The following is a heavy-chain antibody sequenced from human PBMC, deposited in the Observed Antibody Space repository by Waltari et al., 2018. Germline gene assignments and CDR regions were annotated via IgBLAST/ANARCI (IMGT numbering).Heavy chain of an antibody. CDR1: GYIFTGYY. Sequence: QVQLVQSGAEVKKPGASMKVSCKASGYIFTGYYMHWVRQAPGQGLEGMGRINPHSGATNYTQKLQGRVTMTRDKSITTAYMELSRLTSDDTAVYYCAREGPEGLEYGGQGTLVTVSS. J-gene: IGHJ4*02. V-gene: IGHV1-2*06. CDR3: AREGPEGLEY. CDR2: INPHSGAT.